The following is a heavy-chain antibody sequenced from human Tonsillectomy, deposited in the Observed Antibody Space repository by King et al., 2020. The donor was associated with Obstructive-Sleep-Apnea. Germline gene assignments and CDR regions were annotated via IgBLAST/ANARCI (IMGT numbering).Heavy chain of an antibody. CDR2: IYYSGST. Sequence: LQLQESGPGLVKPSETLSLTCTVSGGSISSSSYYWGWIRQPPGKGLEWIGVIYYSGSTYYNPSLKSRVTISVDTSKNQFSLKLSSVTAADTAVYYCARDLRHSGTTGYWGQGTLVTVSS. V-gene: IGHV4-39*07. CDR1: GGSISSSSYY. J-gene: IGHJ4*02. CDR3: ARDLRHSGTTGY. D-gene: IGHD1-7*01.